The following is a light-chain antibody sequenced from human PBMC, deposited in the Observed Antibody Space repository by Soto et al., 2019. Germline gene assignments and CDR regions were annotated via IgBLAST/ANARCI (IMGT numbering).Light chain of an antibody. Sequence: EIVLTQSRGTLSLSPGERATLSCRASQSVSSSYLAWYQQKPGQAPRLLIYGASSRATGIPDRFSGSGSGTDFTLTISRLEPEDFAVYYCQQYGSSHWTFGQGTKVHIK. J-gene: IGKJ1*01. V-gene: IGKV3-20*01. CDR2: GAS. CDR3: QQYGSSHWT. CDR1: QSVSSSY.